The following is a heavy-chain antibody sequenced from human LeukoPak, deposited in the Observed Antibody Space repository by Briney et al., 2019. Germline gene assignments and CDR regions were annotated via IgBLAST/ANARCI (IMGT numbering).Heavy chain of an antibody. J-gene: IGHJ4*02. CDR3: ARRGGYEHFDY. Sequence: HGESLKISCKGSGYTFTSYWIAWVRQMPGTGLEWMGIIYPGNSDTRYSPSFQGQVTISVDKSISTAYLQWSSLKASDTAMYYCARRGGYEHFDYWGPGTLVTVSS. V-gene: IGHV5-51*01. D-gene: IGHD5-12*01. CDR1: GYTFTSYW. CDR2: IYPGNSDT.